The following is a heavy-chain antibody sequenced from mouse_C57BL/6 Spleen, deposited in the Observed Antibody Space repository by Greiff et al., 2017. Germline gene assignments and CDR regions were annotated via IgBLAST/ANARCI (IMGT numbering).Heavy chain of an antibody. D-gene: IGHD2-14*01. J-gene: IGHJ4*01. CDR2: ISSGSSTI. V-gene: IGHV5-17*01. CDR3: ARWYDYYAMDY. CDR1: GFTFSDYG. Sequence: LVESGGGLVKPGGSLKLSCAASGFTFSDYGMHWVRQAPEKGLEWVAYISSGSSTIYYADTVKGRFTISRDNAKNTLFLQMTSLRSEDAAMYYCARWYDYYAMDYWGQGTSVTVSS.